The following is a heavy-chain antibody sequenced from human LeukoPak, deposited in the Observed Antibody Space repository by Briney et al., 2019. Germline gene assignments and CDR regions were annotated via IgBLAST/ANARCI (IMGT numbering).Heavy chain of an antibody. Sequence: ASVKVSCKASGYTFTSYGISWVRQAPGQGLEWMGWISAYNGNTNYAQKLQGRVTMTTDTSTSTAYMELRSLRSDDTAVYYCARDADVDYGDNTHWFDPWGQGTLVTVSS. CDR2: ISAYNGNT. J-gene: IGHJ5*02. V-gene: IGHV1-18*01. D-gene: IGHD4-17*01. CDR1: GYTFTSYG. CDR3: ARDADVDYGDNTHWFDP.